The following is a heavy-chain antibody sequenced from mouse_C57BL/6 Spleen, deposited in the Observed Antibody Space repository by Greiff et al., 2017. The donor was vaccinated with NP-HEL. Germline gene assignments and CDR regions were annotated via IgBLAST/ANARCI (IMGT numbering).Heavy chain of an antibody. CDR2: FYPGSGSI. J-gene: IGHJ1*03. V-gene: IGHV1-62-2*01. D-gene: IGHD1-1*01. CDR1: GYTFTEYT. CDR3: ARHEEKDRYYGSSYGYFDV. Sequence: QVQLKESGAELVKPGASVKLSCKASGYTFTEYTIHWVKQRSGQGLEWIGWFYPGSGSIKYNEKFKDKATLTADKSSSTVYMELSRLTSEDSAVYFCARHEEKDRYYGSSYGYFDVWGTGTTVTVSS.